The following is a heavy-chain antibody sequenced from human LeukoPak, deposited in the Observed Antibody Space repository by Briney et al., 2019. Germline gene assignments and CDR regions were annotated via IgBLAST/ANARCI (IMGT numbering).Heavy chain of an antibody. V-gene: IGHV6-1*01. J-gene: IGHJ4*02. CDR3: ARNLRPDFDY. CDR1: GDSVSSSSSA. CDR2: TYYRSKWHN. Sequence: SQTLSLTCAISGDSVSSSSSAWSWIRQSPSRGLEWLGRTYYRSKWHNDYAESVKSRITINPDTSKNGFSLQLNSVTPEDTAVYYCARNLRPDFDYWGQGTLVTVSS.